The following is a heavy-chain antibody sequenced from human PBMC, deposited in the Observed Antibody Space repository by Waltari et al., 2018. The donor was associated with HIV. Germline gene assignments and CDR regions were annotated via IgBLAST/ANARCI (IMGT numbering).Heavy chain of an antibody. CDR1: GFSISRYW. Sequence: EVQLEESGGASVQPGGSLRLSCAASGFSISRYWMHWVRQTPGKGLGWVSRMKKDGNRIDYAGSVRGRFTISRDSAKNTLFLQMNSLRDEDTAMYYCIRDMFGEYDYWGQGALVTVSS. V-gene: IGHV3-74*01. CDR2: MKKDGNRI. J-gene: IGHJ4*02. D-gene: IGHD3-10*02. CDR3: IRDMFGEYDY.